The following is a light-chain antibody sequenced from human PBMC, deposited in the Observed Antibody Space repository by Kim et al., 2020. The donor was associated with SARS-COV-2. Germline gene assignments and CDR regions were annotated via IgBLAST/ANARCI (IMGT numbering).Light chain of an antibody. CDR2: GKN. Sequence: ALGQTVRITCQGDSLRSYYATWYQQKPGQAPILVIYGKNNRPSGIPDRFSGSSSGNTASLTITGTQAGDEADYYCNSRGSNDNVLFGGGTQLTVL. CDR1: SLRSYY. J-gene: IGLJ2*01. V-gene: IGLV3-19*01. CDR3: NSRGSNDNVL.